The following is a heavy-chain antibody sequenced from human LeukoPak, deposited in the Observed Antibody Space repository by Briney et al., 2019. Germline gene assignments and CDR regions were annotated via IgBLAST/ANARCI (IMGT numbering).Heavy chain of an antibody. CDR1: GFTFSSYA. J-gene: IGHJ4*01. D-gene: IGHD5-12*01. CDR3: ARQGYDSGFDY. V-gene: IGHV3-30*04. Sequence: GGSLRLSCAASGFTFSSYAMHWVRQAPGKGLEWVAVISYDGSNKYYADSVKGRFTISRDNSKNTLYLQINSLRAEDTAVYYCARQGYDSGFDYWGHGTMVTVSS. CDR2: ISYDGSNK.